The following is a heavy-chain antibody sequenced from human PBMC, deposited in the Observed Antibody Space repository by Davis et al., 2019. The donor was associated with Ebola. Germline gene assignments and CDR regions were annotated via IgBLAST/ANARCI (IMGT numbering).Heavy chain of an antibody. D-gene: IGHD5-24*01. J-gene: IGHJ4*02. V-gene: IGHV3-21*01. CDR3: AREPEVEMATITPPFDY. Sequence: GESLKISCAASGFTFSSSSMNWVRQAPGKGLEWVSSISSSSSYIYYADSVKGRFTISRDNAKNSLYLQMNSLRAEDTAVYYCAREPEVEMATITPPFDYWGQGTLVTVSS. CDR2: ISSSSSYI. CDR1: GFTFSSSS.